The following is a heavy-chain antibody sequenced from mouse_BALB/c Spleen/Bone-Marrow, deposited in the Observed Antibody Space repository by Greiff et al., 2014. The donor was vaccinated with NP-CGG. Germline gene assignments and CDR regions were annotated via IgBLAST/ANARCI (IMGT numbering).Heavy chain of an antibody. Sequence: EVQLEESGPELVKPGASVKMSCKASGYTFTSSVMHWVKQKPGQGLEWIGYIYPYNDGSKYNEKFKGKATMTSDKSSSTAYMGLSNRPSEDATVYYFAEGGDDRYYFDYWGQGTTLTVSS. D-gene: IGHD2-14*01. CDR1: GYTFTSSV. CDR3: AEGGDDRYYFDY. V-gene: IGHV1-14*01. J-gene: IGHJ2*01. CDR2: IYPYNDGS.